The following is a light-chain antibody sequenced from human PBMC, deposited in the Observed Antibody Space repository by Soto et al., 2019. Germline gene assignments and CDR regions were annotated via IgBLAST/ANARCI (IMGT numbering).Light chain of an antibody. CDR1: SSDVGGYNY. CDR3: CSYAGSYTVV. J-gene: IGLJ3*02. V-gene: IGLV2-11*01. CDR2: DVS. Sequence: QSVLTQPRSVSGSPGQSVTISCTGTSSDVGGYNYVSWYQQPPGKAPKLMIYDVSKRPSGVPDRFSGSKSGNTASLTISGLQAEDEADYYCCSYAGSYTVVFGGGTKVTVL.